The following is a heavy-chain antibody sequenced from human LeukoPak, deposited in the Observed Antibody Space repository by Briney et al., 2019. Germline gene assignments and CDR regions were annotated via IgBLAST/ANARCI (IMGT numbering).Heavy chain of an antibody. CDR2: ISAYNGNT. D-gene: IGHD3-3*01. V-gene: IGHV1-18*01. J-gene: IGHJ6*03. CDR1: GYTFTSYG. Sequence: ASVKVSCKASGYTFTSYGISWVRQAPGQGLEWMGWISAYNGNTNYAQKLQGRVTMTTDTSTSTAYMELRSLRSDDTAVYYCARVLEDFGVPRGYYYYMDVWGKGTTVTVSS. CDR3: ARVLEDFGVPRGYYYYMDV.